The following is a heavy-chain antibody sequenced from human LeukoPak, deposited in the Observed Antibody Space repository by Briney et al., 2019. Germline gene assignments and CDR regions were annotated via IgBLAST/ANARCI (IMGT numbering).Heavy chain of an antibody. D-gene: IGHD3-10*01. V-gene: IGHV4-39*01. Sequence: PSETLSLTCTVSGGSIRSSSHYWGWIRQPPGKGLEWIGSIYYSGSTYYNPSLKSRVTISVDTSKNQFSLKLSSVTAADTAVYYCARGGYYGSGNDFRFDPWGQGTLVTVSS. CDR2: IYYSGST. CDR3: ARGGYYGSGNDFRFDP. CDR1: GGSIRSSSHY. J-gene: IGHJ5*02.